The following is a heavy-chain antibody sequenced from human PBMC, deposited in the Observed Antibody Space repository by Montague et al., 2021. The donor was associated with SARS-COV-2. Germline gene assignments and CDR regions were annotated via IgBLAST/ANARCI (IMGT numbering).Heavy chain of an antibody. CDR2: ISSDGSYK. D-gene: IGHD2/OR15-2a*01. CDR3: ARDLLRHKGGFDP. V-gene: IGHV3-30-3*01. J-gene: IGHJ5*02. CDR1: GFTFTSYS. Sequence: SLRPSCAASGFTFTSYSMNWVRQAPGKGLEALSVISSDGSYKYYADSVKGRFTISRDNSRNTLYLQMNSLRPEDTAVYYCARDLLRHKGGFDPWGQGTLVTVSS.